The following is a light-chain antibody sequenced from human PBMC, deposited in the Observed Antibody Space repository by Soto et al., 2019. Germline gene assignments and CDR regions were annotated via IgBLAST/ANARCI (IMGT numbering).Light chain of an antibody. J-gene: IGKJ4*01. CDR1: QSVRSSH. CDR2: SSS. V-gene: IGKV3-20*01. Sequence: EIVLTQSPGTVSLSPGERATLSCRTSQSVRSSHLAWYQQKPGQSPRLLIYSSSNRATGIPARFSGSGSGTDFTLTISSLEPEDFAVYSCQQYNNWPPLTFGGGTKVDIK. CDR3: QQYNNWPPLT.